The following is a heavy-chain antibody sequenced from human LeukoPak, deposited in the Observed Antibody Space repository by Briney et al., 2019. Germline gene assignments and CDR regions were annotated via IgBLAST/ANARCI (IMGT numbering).Heavy chain of an antibody. CDR3: ARVGNDYGGNPGDY. V-gene: IGHV4-39*01. CDR1: GGSTSTSNCH. J-gene: IGHJ4*02. D-gene: IGHD4-23*01. Sequence: KASETLSLTCNVSGGSTSTSNCHWGWIRQSPGKGLEWIGSISYSGSANYNPSLKSRVTVSVDTSKNQFSLNLTSVTAADTAVYYCARVGNDYGGNPGDYWGQGTLVTVSS. CDR2: ISYSGSA.